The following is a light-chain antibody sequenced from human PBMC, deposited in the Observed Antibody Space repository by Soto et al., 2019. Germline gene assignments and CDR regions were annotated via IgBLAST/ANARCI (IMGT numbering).Light chain of an antibody. V-gene: IGKV1-39*01. Sequence: DIQMTQSPSSLSASVGDRVTITCRASQSISSYLNWYQQKPGKAPKLVIYAASSLQSGVPSRFSGSGSGTDFALTISSVQPEDFATYYCQQSYSTPVTFGQGTKLEIK. CDR2: AAS. CDR3: QQSYSTPVT. CDR1: QSISSY. J-gene: IGKJ2*01.